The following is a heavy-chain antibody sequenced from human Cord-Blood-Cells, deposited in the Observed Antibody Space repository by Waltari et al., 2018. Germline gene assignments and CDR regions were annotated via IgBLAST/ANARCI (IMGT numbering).Heavy chain of an antibody. CDR3: ARGGYYYYMDV. V-gene: IGHV3-21*01. Sequence: EVELLESGEGMVKPGGSLRLSCAASGVTFSSSSMNWVRQAQGKGMEWVSSISSSSSYIYYADSVKGRFTISRDNAKNSLYLQMNSLRAEDTAVYYCARGGYYYYMDVWGKGTTVTVSS. CDR1: GVTFSSSS. J-gene: IGHJ6*03. CDR2: ISSSSSYI. D-gene: IGHD2-15*01.